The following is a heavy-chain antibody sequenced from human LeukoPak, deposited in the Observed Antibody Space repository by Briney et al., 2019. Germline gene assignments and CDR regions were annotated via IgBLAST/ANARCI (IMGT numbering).Heavy chain of an antibody. D-gene: IGHD1-26*01. V-gene: IGHV5-51*01. CDR1: GYRFSNYW. CDR3: ARREGPFRKYYFNY. CDR2: IYPGDSDT. Sequence: GESLKISCKVSGYRFSNYWIGWVRQMPGKGLEWMGMIYPGDSDTRYSPSFQGQVTISADKSINTAYLQWSSLKASDTAMYYCARREGPFRKYYFNYWGQGTLVTVSS. J-gene: IGHJ4*02.